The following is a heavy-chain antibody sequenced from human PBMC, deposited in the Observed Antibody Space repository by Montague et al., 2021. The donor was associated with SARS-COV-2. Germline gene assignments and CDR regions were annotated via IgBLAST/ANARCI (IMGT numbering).Heavy chain of an antibody. Sequence: CAISGDSVSSNTAAWNWLRQSPSRGLEWLGRTYYRSKWYYDYAVSVKXRMTISPDTSKNQFSPQLSSVTPEDRAVYYCARYPRYSLSLSFDYWGQGTLVTVSS. CDR2: TYYRSKWYY. CDR1: GDSVSSNTAA. CDR3: ARYPRYSLSLSFDY. V-gene: IGHV6-1*01. J-gene: IGHJ4*02. D-gene: IGHD6-6*01.